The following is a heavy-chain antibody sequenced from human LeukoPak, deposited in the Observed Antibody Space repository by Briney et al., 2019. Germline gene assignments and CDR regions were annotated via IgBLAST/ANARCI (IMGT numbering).Heavy chain of an antibody. CDR3: ARSDYGSGRSPFDY. CDR2: IYYSGST. J-gene: IGHJ4*02. Sequence: PSETLSLTCTVSGGSISSYYWSWIRQPPGKGLEWIGYIYYSGSTNYNPSLKSRVTISVDTSKNQFSLKLSSVTAADTAVYYCARSDYGSGRSPFDYWGQGTLATVSS. CDR1: GGSISSYY. D-gene: IGHD3-10*01. V-gene: IGHV4-59*08.